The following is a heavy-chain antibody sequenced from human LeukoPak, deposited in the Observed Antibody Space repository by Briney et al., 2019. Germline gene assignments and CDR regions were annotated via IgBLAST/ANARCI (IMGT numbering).Heavy chain of an antibody. Sequence: SETLSLTCTVSGGSISSGDYYWSWIRQPPGKGLEWIGYIYYSGSTYYNPSLKSRVTISVATSKNQFSLNLSSVTAADTAVYYCARTYDFWSGYPRYFDYWGQGTLVTVSS. D-gene: IGHD3-3*01. CDR1: GGSISSGDYY. V-gene: IGHV4-30-4*08. CDR3: ARTYDFWSGYPRYFDY. J-gene: IGHJ4*02. CDR2: IYYSGST.